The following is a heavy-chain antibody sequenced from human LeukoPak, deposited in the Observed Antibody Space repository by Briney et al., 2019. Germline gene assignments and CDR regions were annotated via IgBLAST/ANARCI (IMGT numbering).Heavy chain of an antibody. J-gene: IGHJ2*01. V-gene: IGHV4-59*01. Sequence: SETLSLTCTVSGGSISSYYWSWIRQPPGKGLEWTGYIYYSGSTNYNPSLKSRVTISVDTSKNQFSLKLSSVTAAGTAVYYCASTTGVYWYFDLWGRGTLVTVSS. CDR3: ASTTGVYWYFDL. CDR1: GGSISSYY. D-gene: IGHD4-23*01. CDR2: IYYSGST.